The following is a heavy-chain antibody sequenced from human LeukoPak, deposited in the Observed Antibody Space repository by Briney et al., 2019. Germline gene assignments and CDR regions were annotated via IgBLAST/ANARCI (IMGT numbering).Heavy chain of an antibody. J-gene: IGHJ6*03. CDR1: GFTFDDYG. CDR2: INWHGGST. Sequence: GGSLRLSCAASGFTFDDYGMSWVGQAPGKGLEWVSGINWHGGSTGYADSVKGRFTISRDNAKNSLYLQMNSLRAEDTALYYCARDHRTYYYYMDVWGKGTTVTVSS. CDR3: ARDHRTYYYYMDV. D-gene: IGHD3/OR15-3a*01. V-gene: IGHV3-20*04.